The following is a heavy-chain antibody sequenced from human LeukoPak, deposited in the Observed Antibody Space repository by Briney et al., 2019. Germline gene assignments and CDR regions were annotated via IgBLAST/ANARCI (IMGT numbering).Heavy chain of an antibody. CDR3: ARDFLFVSFDY. CDR2: ISYDGSNK. Sequence: PGGSLRLSCAASGFTFSSYAMHWVRQAPGKGLEWVAVISYDGSNKYYADSVKGRFTISRDDAKDSLYLQMNSLRAEDTAVYYCARDFLFVSFDYWGQGTLVTVSS. J-gene: IGHJ4*02. CDR1: GFTFSSYA. V-gene: IGHV3-30-3*01. D-gene: IGHD2/OR15-2a*01.